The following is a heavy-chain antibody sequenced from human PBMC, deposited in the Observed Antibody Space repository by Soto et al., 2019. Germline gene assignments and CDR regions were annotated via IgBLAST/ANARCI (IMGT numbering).Heavy chain of an antibody. CDR3: ARGGYYYGSGSYYFVS. CDR1: GFTFSSYA. CDR2: ISGGGYST. V-gene: IGHV3-23*01. J-gene: IGHJ4*02. D-gene: IGHD3-10*01. Sequence: EVQLLESGGGLVQPGGSLRLSCVASGFTFSSYALTWVRQAPGEGLEWVSAISGGGYSTYYANSVKGRFTISRDNSKNTMYLQMNSLRAEDTAVYYCARGGYYYGSGSYYFVSWGQRTLVTVSS.